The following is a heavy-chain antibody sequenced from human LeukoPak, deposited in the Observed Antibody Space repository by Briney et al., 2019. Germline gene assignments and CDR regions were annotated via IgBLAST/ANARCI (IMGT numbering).Heavy chain of an antibody. J-gene: IGHJ4*02. CDR1: GYTITAYY. Sequence: ASVTVSCKASGYTITAYYIHWVRQAPGQGLEWMGWINPNSGGTKYAQRFQGRLTMMRDTSINTAYLELNNLQFDDTAVYYCARDLPYRVKVGDEYWGQGTLVTVSS. CDR2: INPNSGGT. D-gene: IGHD3-16*01. CDR3: ARDLPYRVKVGDEY. V-gene: IGHV1-2*02.